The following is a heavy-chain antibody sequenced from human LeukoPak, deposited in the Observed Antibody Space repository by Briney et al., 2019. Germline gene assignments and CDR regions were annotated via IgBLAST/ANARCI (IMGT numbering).Heavy chain of an antibody. CDR1: GYTFTGYY. CDR2: INPNSGGT. D-gene: IGHD3-10*01. V-gene: IGHV1-2*02. Sequence: VASVKVSCKASGYTFTGYYMHWVRQAPGQGLEWMGWINPNSGGTNYAQKFQGRVTMTRDTSISTAYMELSRLRSDDTAVYYCARTGWFGSARGFDIWGQGTMVTVSS. CDR3: ARTGWFGSARGFDI. J-gene: IGHJ3*02.